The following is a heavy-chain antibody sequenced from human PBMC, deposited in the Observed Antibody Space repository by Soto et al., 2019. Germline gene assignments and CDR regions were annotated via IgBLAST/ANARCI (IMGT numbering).Heavy chain of an antibody. CDR3: ARGYYYFDY. CDR2: INHSGGT. D-gene: IGHD1-26*01. Sequence: SETLSLTCAVYGGSFSGYYWSWIRQPPGKGLEWIGEINHSGGTNYSTSLKTRLTISKDTSKNQVVLTMTNMEPVDTATYYCARGYYYFDYWGQGTLVTVSS. V-gene: IGHV4-34*01. J-gene: IGHJ4*02. CDR1: GGSFSGYY.